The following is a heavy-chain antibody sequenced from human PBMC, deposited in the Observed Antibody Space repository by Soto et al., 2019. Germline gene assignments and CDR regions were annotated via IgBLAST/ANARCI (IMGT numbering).Heavy chain of an antibody. CDR3: ARGRGDTAISLFDY. V-gene: IGHV1-18*01. D-gene: IGHD5-18*01. CDR1: GYTFTSYG. CDR2: ISPYNGNT. J-gene: IGHJ4*02. Sequence: QVQLVQSGAEVKKPGASVKVACRASGYTFTSYGISWVRQAPGQGLEWMGWISPYNGNTNYAQKFQGRVTMTTDTSTSTAYMELRSLTSDDTAVYYCARGRGDTAISLFDYWGQGTLVTVSS.